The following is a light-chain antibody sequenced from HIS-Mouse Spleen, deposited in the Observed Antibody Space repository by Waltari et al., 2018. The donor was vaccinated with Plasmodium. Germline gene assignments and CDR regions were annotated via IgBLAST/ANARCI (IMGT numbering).Light chain of an antibody. Sequence: SYELTQPPSVSVSPGQTARITCSGDALPKQYAYWYQQKPGQAPGLVIYKDSERPSGIPERCSGSSSGTTVTLTISGVQAEDEADYYCQSADSSGTPNWVFGGGTKLTVL. CDR3: QSADSSGTPNWV. CDR1: ALPKQY. CDR2: KDS. J-gene: IGLJ3*02. V-gene: IGLV3-25*03.